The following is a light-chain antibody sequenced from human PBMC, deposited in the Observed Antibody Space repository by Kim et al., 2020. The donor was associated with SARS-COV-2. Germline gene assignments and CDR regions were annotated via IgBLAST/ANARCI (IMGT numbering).Light chain of an antibody. V-gene: IGLV2-14*01. CDR1: SSDVGAYNY. CDR3: SSYTTSSTWV. Sequence: QSALTQPASVSGSPGQSITISCTGTSSDVGAYNYVSWYQQHPGKAAKVMIYDVTKRPSGVSDRLSGSKSGNTASLTISGLQAEDEADYYCSSYTTSSTWVFGGGTQLTVL. CDR2: DVT. J-gene: IGLJ3*02.